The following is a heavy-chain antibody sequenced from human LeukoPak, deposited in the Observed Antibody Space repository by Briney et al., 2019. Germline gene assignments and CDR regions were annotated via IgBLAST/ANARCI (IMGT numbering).Heavy chain of an antibody. CDR1: GGSISNYY. D-gene: IGHD3-22*01. V-gene: IGHV4-59*01. J-gene: IGHJ4*02. CDR3: ARSKLLMKYYYDSSGYYTAHFDY. Sequence: PSETLSLTCTVSGGSISNYYWSWIRQPPGKGLEWIGYIYYSGSTNYNPSLKSRVTISVDTSKNQFSLKLSSVTAADTAVYYCARSKLLMKYYYDSSGYYTAHFDYWGQGTLVTVSS. CDR2: IYYSGST.